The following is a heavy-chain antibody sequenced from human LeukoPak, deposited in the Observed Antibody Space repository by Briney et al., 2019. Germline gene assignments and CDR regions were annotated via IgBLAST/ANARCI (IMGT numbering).Heavy chain of an antibody. J-gene: IGHJ3*02. CDR2: FDPEDGET. CDR1: GYTFTSYY. D-gene: IGHD6-19*01. Sequence: VASVKVSCKASGYTFTSYYMHWVRQAPGKGLEWMGGFDPEDGETIYAQKFQGRVTMTEDTSTDTAYMELSSLRSEDTAVYYCATALVAGPTDAFDIWGQGTMVTVSS. CDR3: ATALVAGPTDAFDI. V-gene: IGHV1-24*01.